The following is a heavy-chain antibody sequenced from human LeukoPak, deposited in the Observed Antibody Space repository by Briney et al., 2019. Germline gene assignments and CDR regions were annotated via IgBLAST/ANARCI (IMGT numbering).Heavy chain of an antibody. Sequence: SQTLSLTCTVSGGSISSGDYYWSWIRQPPGKGLEWIGYIYYSGSTYYNPSLKSRVTISVDTSKNQFSLKLSSVTAADTAVYYCAREGGVDCSGGSCYSDAFDIWGQGTMVTVSS. CDR1: GGSISSGDYY. V-gene: IGHV4-30-4*01. D-gene: IGHD2-15*01. CDR2: IYYSGST. J-gene: IGHJ3*02. CDR3: AREGGVDCSGGSCYSDAFDI.